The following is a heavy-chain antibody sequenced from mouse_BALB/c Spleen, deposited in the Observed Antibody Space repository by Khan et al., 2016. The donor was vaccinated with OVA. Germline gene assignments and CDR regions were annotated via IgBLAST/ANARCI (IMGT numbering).Heavy chain of an antibody. D-gene: IGHD3-3*01. CDR3: ARDAGHY. CDR1: GNTFTEYT. Sequence: EVQLQQSGPEVVKPGATVKISCTTSGNTFTEYTLHWVKQSPGKSLEWIGVINPKNGVTSYNQKFKGQATLTVDKSSSTAYMEFRSLTSEDSAVYYCARDAGHYWGQGTSVTVSS. J-gene: IGHJ4*01. CDR2: INPKNGVT. V-gene: IGHV1-18*01.